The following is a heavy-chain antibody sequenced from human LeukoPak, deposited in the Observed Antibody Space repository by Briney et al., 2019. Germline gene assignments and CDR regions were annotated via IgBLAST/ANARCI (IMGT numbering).Heavy chain of an antibody. CDR2: IYYSGTT. Sequence: SETLSLTCTVSRGSLSSHYWSWIRQSPGKGLEWIGYIYYSGTTNYNPSLKSRVTISVDTSKNQFSLKLSSVTAADTAVYYCARDLSLDYWGQGTLVTVSS. J-gene: IGHJ4*02. V-gene: IGHV4-59*11. CDR3: ARDLSLDY. CDR1: RGSLSSHY.